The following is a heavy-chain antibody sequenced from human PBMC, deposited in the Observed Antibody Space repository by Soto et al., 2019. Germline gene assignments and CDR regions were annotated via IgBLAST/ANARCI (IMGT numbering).Heavy chain of an antibody. V-gene: IGHV3-30-3*01. CDR1: GFTFISYA. Sequence: QVQLEESGGGVVQPGRSLRLSCAASGFTFISYAIHWVRQAPGKGLEWVAVISYDGNNKFYADSVKSRFTISRDNSKNTPYIQMNSIRAEDTAVYYWARAEQYSYYYGMDVGGRARTVAVS. J-gene: IGHJ6*02. CDR2: ISYDGNNK. CDR3: ARAEQYSYYYGMDV.